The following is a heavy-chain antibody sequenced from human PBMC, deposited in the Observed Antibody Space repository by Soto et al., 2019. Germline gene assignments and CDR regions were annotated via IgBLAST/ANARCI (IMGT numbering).Heavy chain of an antibody. Sequence: QVQLAESGGGVVQPARSLRLSCAASKFTFNDYGMHWVRQAPGKGLEWVAVICYDGSNKYYADSVKGRFTISRDNSNKALYVPMYSRTAEDTAVFYCARTHNSKAGGDFDMWGQGTRVTVSS. D-gene: IGHD6-6*01. CDR2: ICYDGSNK. CDR1: KFTFNDYG. CDR3: ARTHNSKAGGDFDM. V-gene: IGHV3-33*01. J-gene: IGHJ3*02.